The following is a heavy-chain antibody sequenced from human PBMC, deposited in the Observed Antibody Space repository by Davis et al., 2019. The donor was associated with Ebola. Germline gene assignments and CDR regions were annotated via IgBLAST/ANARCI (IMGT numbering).Heavy chain of an antibody. D-gene: IGHD3-3*01. Sequence: GESLKISCAASGFTFSSYGMHWVRQAPGKGLEWVAVIWYDGSNKYYADSVKGRFTISRDNSKNTLYLQMNSLRAEDTAVYYCARDRQIFGVVIEYYGMDVWGQGTTVTVSS. CDR3: ARDRQIFGVVIEYYGMDV. V-gene: IGHV3-33*08. CDR2: IWYDGSNK. J-gene: IGHJ6*02. CDR1: GFTFSSYG.